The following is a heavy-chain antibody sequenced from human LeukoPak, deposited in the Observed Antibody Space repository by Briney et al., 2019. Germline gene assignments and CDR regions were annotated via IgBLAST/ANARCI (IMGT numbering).Heavy chain of an antibody. Sequence: PSETLSLTCTVSGGSISSYYWSWIRQPPGKGLEWIGYIYYSGSTNYNPSLKSRVTISVDTSKNQFSLKLSSVTAADTAVYYCAREMATNGGGDYWGQGTLVTVSS. J-gene: IGHJ4*02. CDR1: GGSISSYY. CDR2: IYYSGST. D-gene: IGHD5-24*01. CDR3: AREMATNGGGDY. V-gene: IGHV4-59*01.